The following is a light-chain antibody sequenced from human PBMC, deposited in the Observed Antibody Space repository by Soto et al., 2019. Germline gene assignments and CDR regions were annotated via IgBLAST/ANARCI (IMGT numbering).Light chain of an antibody. J-gene: IGKJ4*01. CDR2: GPS. V-gene: IGKV3-15*01. CDR1: QSVSGN. Sequence: EIVMTQSPATLSVSPGERATLSCRASQSVSGNLAWYQQKPGQAPWLLIYGPSTRATGIPARFSGSGSGTDFTLTISSLQSEDFAVYYCQQYNNWPLTFGGGTKVEIK. CDR3: QQYNNWPLT.